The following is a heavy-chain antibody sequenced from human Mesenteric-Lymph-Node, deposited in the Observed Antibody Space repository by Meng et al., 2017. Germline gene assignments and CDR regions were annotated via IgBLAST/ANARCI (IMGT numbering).Heavy chain of an antibody. V-gene: IGHV3-23*01. J-gene: IGHJ4*02. CDR1: GFTVSSNY. Sequence: GGSLRLSCAASGFTVSSNYMSWVRQAPGKGLEWVSAISGSGGSTYYADSVKGRFTISRDNSKNTLYLQMNSLRAEDTAVYYCAKDVTMIVVVIDYWGQGTLVTVSS. D-gene: IGHD3-22*01. CDR3: AKDVTMIVVVIDY. CDR2: ISGSGGST.